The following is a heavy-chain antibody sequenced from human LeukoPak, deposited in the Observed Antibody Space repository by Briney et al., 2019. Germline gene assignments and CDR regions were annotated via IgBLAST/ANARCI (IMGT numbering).Heavy chain of an antibody. CDR3: AKDIYSFGSYLWPTFDY. D-gene: IGHD1-26*01. J-gene: IGHJ4*02. Sequence: PGRSLRLSCAASGFTFDDYAMHWVRQAPGKGLEWVSGISWNSGSIGYADSVKGRFTISRDNAKNSLYLQTNSLRAEDTALYYCAKDIYSFGSYLWPTFDYWGQGTLVTVSS. CDR2: ISWNSGSI. V-gene: IGHV3-9*01. CDR1: GFTFDDYA.